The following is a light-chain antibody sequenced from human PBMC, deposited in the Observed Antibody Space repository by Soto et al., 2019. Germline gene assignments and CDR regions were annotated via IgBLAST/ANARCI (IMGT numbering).Light chain of an antibody. CDR2: KAS. CDR1: QRISSW. Sequence: DIQMTQSPSTLSASVGDRVTIACRASQRISSWLAWYQQKPGKAPKLLIYKASSLESGVPSRFSGSGSGTEFTLTISSLQPDDFALYYCQQSNNWPPVTVGQGTRLENK. V-gene: IGKV1-5*03. J-gene: IGKJ5*01. CDR3: QQSNNWPPVT.